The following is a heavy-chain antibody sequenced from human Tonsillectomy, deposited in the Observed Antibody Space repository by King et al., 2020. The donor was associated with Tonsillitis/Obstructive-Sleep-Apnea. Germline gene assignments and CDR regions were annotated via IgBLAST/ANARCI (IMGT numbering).Heavy chain of an antibody. V-gene: IGHV2-5*02. CDR1: GFSLSTSGVG. CDR3: AHTPRRYGDYRNWFDP. CDR2: IYWDDYK. D-gene: IGHD4-17*01. Sequence: TLKESGPTLVKPTQTLTLTCTFSGFSLSTSGVGVGWIRQPPGKALEWLALIYWDDYKRYSPSLKSRLTITKDTSKNQVVLTMTNMDPVDTATYYCAHTPRRYGDYRNWFDPWGQGTLVTVSS. J-gene: IGHJ5*02.